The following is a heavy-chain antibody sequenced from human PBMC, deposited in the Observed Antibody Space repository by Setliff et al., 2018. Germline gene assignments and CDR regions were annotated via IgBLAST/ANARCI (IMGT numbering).Heavy chain of an antibody. CDR1: GDFMSSHLYF. J-gene: IGHJ4*02. D-gene: IGHD1-26*01. CDR3: ARGRVDSGSYNDLGYFDD. Sequence: SETLSLTCSVSGDFMSSHLYFWSWIRQPAGKGLEWIGDIYIRGIINYNPSLKSRTTISVDTSKTQFSLILSSVTAADTAMYFCARGRVDSGSYNDLGYFDDWGKGTLVTVSS. V-gene: IGHV4-61*09. CDR2: IYIRGII.